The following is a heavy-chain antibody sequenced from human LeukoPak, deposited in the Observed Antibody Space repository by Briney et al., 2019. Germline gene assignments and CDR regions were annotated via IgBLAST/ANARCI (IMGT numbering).Heavy chain of an antibody. CDR3: AKRQGSSASCYDY. Sequence: GGSLRLSCAASGFNFISYSMSWVRQAPGKGLEWVSVIRGSGVSTYYADSVKGRFTISRDNSKNTLYLQMNNLRAEDTAIYYCAKRQGSSASCYDYWGQGTLVTVSS. CDR2: IRGSGVST. J-gene: IGHJ4*02. V-gene: IGHV3-23*01. D-gene: IGHD2-2*01. CDR1: GFNFISYS.